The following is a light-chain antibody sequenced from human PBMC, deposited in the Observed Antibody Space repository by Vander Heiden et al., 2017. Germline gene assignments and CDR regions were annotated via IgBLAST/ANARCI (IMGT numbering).Light chain of an antibody. CDR1: QSVR. J-gene: IGKJ1*01. CDR2: DAS. CDR3: QQYYNWWT. V-gene: IGKV3-15*01. Sequence: EIVMTQSPATLSVSPGESATLSCRASQSVRLLLYDASTGATGVPARFSGSGSGTESTLTISSLKSEDFAVYYGQQYYNWWTFGQGTKVEVK.